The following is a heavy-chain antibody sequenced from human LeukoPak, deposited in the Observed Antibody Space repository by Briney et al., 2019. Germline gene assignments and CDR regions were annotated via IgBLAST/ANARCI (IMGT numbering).Heavy chain of an antibody. D-gene: IGHD5-12*01. CDR3: ASRRSGYENY. V-gene: IGHV3-11*06. Sequence: GSLRLSCAASGFTFSDYYMSWIRQAPGKGLEWVSYISGSSSYTNYADSVKGRFTISRDNAENSLFLQMNSLRAEDTAVYYCASRRSGYENYWGQGTLVPVSS. CDR1: GFTFSDYY. J-gene: IGHJ4*02. CDR2: ISGSSSYT.